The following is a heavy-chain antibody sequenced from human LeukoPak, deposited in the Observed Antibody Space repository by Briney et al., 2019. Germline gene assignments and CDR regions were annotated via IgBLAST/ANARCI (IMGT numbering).Heavy chain of an antibody. D-gene: IGHD3-10*01. CDR2: IYYSGST. CDR3: ARRGRTDAFDI. J-gene: IGHJ3*02. Sequence: SETLSLTCTVSGGSISSYYWSWIRQPPGKGLEWIGYIYYSGSTYYNPSLKSRVTISVDTSKNQFSLKLSSVTAADTAVYYCARRGRTDAFDIWGQGTMVTVSS. CDR1: GGSISSYY. V-gene: IGHV4-59*12.